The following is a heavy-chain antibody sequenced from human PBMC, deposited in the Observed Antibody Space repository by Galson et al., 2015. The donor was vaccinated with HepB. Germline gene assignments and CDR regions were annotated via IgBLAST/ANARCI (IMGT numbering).Heavy chain of an antibody. V-gene: IGHV1-18*01. Sequence: SVKVSCKASGRSFTSYSFSWVRQAPGQGLEWMGWVRANTGVTNYAQNLQGRVSMTTDTSANTVYLEMRSLTSGDTAMYYCVTSLDAYFFDKWGQGTLVTVSS. CDR3: VTSLDAYFFDK. J-gene: IGHJ4*02. CDR1: GRSFTSYS. D-gene: IGHD1-1*01. CDR2: VRANTGVT.